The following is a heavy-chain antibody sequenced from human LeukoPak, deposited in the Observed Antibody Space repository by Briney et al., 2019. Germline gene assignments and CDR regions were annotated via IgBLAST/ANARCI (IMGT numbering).Heavy chain of an antibody. J-gene: IGHJ6*02. CDR3: ARDSQLGYCSSTSCLILYYYYYGMDV. D-gene: IGHD2-2*01. CDR1: GFTFSSYW. V-gene: IGHV3-7*01. CDR2: IKHDGSEK. Sequence: GGSLRLSCAASGFTFSSYWMSWVRQAPGKGLEWVANIKHDGSEKYYVDSVKGRFTISRDNAKNSLYLQMNSLRAEDTAVYYCARDSQLGYCSSTSCLILYYYYYGMDVWGQGTTVTVSS.